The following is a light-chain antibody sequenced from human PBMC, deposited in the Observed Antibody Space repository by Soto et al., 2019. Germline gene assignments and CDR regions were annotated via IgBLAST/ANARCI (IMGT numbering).Light chain of an antibody. J-gene: IGKJ1*01. V-gene: IGKV3-15*01. CDR2: GAS. Sequence: EIVMTQSPATLSVSPGERATLSCRASQSVSSNLAWYQQKPGQAPRLLIYGASTRATGVPARFSGSGSGTEFTLTISSLQSEDFSVYYCQPYNNLPAFGQGTEV. CDR1: QSVSSN. CDR3: QPYNNLPA.